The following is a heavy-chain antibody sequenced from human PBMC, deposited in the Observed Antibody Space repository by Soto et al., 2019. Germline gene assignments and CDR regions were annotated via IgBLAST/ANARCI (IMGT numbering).Heavy chain of an antibody. D-gene: IGHD6-13*01. CDR3: ARCMYSSSWYDYYYGMEV. CDR1: GGTFSSYA. CDR2: IIPIFGTA. Sequence: SVKVSCKASGGTFSSYAISWVRQAPGQGLEWMGGIIPIFGTANYAQKFQGRVTITADESTSTAYMELSSLRSEDTAVYYCARCMYSSSWYDYYYGMEVWGQGTTVTVSS. J-gene: IGHJ6*02. V-gene: IGHV1-69*13.